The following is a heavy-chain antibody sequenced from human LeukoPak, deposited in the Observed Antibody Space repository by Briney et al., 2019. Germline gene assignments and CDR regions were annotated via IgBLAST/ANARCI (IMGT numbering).Heavy chain of an antibody. Sequence: PGGSLRLSCAASGFTFSSYAMSWVRQAPGKGLEWVSSISTYSSYINYADSVKGRFTISRDNAENSLYLQMNSLRAEDTAVYYCARLGGAFDIWGQGTMVTVSS. V-gene: IGHV3-21*01. CDR2: ISTYSSYI. CDR1: GFTFSSYA. J-gene: IGHJ3*02. CDR3: ARLGGAFDI. D-gene: IGHD1-26*01.